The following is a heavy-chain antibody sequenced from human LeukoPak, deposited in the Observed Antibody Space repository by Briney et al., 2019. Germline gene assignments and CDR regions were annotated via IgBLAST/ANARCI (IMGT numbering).Heavy chain of an antibody. J-gene: IGHJ4*02. D-gene: IGHD4-23*01. CDR3: TRLRGGNHFDY. CDR2: ISYDGSYK. CDR1: GFTFSSYG. V-gene: IGHV3-30*03. Sequence: GRSLRLSCAASGFTFSSYGMHWVRQAPGKGLEWVAVISYDGSYKYYADSVKGRFTISRDNAKNSLYLQMNSLRAEDTAVYYCTRLRGGNHFDYWGQGTLVTVSS.